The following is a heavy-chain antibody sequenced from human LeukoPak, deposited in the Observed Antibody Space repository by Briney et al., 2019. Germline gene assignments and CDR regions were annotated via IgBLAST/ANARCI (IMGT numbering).Heavy chain of an antibody. J-gene: IGHJ4*02. V-gene: IGHV3-74*01. D-gene: IGHD1-26*01. Sequence: PRGSLRLSCAASGFTFSRYWMHWVRQAPGKGLVWVSCIKSDGSSTSIADSAKGRFTISRDNAKNTVYLQMNSLRAEDTAVYYCVRDNRSYNFDYWGQGTLVTVSS. CDR2: IKSDGSST. CDR3: VRDNRSYNFDY. CDR1: GFTFSRYW.